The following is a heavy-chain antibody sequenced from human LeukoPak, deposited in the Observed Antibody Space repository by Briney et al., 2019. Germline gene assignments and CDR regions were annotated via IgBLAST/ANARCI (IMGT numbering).Heavy chain of an antibody. Sequence: SSETLSLTCTVSGGSINYYYWSWIRQPPGKGLEYIGYIYSIGGTNYNPSLKSRVTMSVDTSKNQFSLKLSSVTAADTAVYYCARDSRYSDTSGYYYSHYYMDVWGKGTTVTVSS. CDR2: IYSIGGT. CDR3: ARDSRYSDTSGYYYSHYYMDV. J-gene: IGHJ6*03. D-gene: IGHD3-22*01. V-gene: IGHV4-59*01. CDR1: GGSINYYY.